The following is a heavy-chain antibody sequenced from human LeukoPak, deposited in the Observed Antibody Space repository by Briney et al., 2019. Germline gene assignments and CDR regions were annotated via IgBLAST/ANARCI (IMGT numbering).Heavy chain of an antibody. CDR1: GYTFTSYY. CDR3: ARGALIHYYDSSGYPPNYYYGTDV. V-gene: IGHV1-46*01. Sequence: ASVKVSCKASGYTFTSYYMHWVRQAPGQGLEWMGIINPSGGSTSYAQKFQGRVTMTRNTSISTAYMELSSLRSEDTAVYYCARGALIHYYDSSGYPPNYYYGTDVWGQGTTVTVSS. CDR2: INPSGGST. J-gene: IGHJ6*02. D-gene: IGHD3-22*01.